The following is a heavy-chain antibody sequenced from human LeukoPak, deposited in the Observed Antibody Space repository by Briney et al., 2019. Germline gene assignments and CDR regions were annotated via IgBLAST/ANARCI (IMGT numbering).Heavy chain of an antibody. CDR3: ARDSRDYSTDY. Sequence: GGSLRLSCAASGFTFSSYWMHWIRQAPGKGLVWVSRINSDGSSTSYADSVKGRFTISIDNAKNTLYLQMNSLRAEDTAVYYCARDSRDYSTDYWGQGTLVTVSS. CDR1: GFTFSSYW. V-gene: IGHV3-74*01. D-gene: IGHD4-11*01. CDR2: INSDGSST. J-gene: IGHJ4*02.